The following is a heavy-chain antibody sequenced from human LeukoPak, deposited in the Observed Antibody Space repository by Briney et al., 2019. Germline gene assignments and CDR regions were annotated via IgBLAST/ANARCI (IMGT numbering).Heavy chain of an antibody. V-gene: IGHV3-23*01. CDR1: GITLSNYG. D-gene: IGHD3-22*01. Sequence: GGSLRLSCAVPGITLSNYGMSWVRQAPGKGLEWVAGISGSGGGTSYADSVKGRFTISRDNPRNTLYLQMNSLRAEDTAVYFCAKRGVVIRVILVGFHKEAYYFDSWGQGALVTVSS. CDR2: ISGSGGGT. CDR3: AKRGVVIRVILVGFHKEAYYFDS. J-gene: IGHJ4*02.